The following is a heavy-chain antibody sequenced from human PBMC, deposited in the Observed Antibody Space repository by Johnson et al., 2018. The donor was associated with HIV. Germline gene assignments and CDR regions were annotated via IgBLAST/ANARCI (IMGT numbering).Heavy chain of an antibody. D-gene: IGHD3-10*01. CDR3: ARRVGWTFEEAFDI. Sequence: EKLVESGGDVVRPGGSLRLSCAASGFTFDDYDMTWVRQPPGKGLEWVSGINWNGGRTGYAESVKGRFTISRDNAKNSLYLQMNSLRADDTAVYYCARRVGWTFEEAFDIWGQGTAVTVSS. J-gene: IGHJ3*02. CDR2: INWNGGRT. V-gene: IGHV3-20*04. CDR1: GFTFDDYD.